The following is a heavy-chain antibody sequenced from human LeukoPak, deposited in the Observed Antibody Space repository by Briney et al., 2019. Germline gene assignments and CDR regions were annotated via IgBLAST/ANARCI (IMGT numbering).Heavy chain of an antibody. J-gene: IGHJ4*02. CDR2: ISYDGSNK. CDR1: GFTFSSYA. V-gene: IGHV3-30-3*01. CDR3: ARDYYGSGSYPLVDY. D-gene: IGHD3-10*01. Sequence: GRSLRLSCAASGFTFSSYAMHWVHQAPGKGLEWVAVISYDGSNKYYADSVKGRFTISRDNSKNTLYLQMNSLRAEDTAVYYCARDYYGSGSYPLVDYWGQGTLVTVSS.